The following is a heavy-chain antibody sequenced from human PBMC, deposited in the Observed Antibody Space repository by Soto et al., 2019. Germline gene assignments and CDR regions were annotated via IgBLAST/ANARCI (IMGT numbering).Heavy chain of an antibody. J-gene: IGHJ6*02. V-gene: IGHV1-18*04. CDR1: GYTFTMYG. D-gene: IGHD3-10*01. Sequence: ASVKVSCKASGYTFTMYGISGVRQAPGQWLEWMGWISAYNGNTNYAQKLQGRVTMTTDTSTSTAYMELRSLRSDDTAVYYCARDLAYYYGSGVPDGMDVWGQGTTVTVSS. CDR3: ARDLAYYYGSGVPDGMDV. CDR2: ISAYNGNT.